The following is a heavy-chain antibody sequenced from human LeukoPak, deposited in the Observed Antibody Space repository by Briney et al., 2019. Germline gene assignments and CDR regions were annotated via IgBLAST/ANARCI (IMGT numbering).Heavy chain of an antibody. D-gene: IGHD3-10*01. V-gene: IGHV5-51*01. CDR2: MYPADSDT. CDR1: GYSFTTYW. CDR3: ARPLVRGVDDAFDI. Sequence: GESLKISCKGSGYSFTTYWIGWVRQMPGKGLEWMGIMYPADSDTRYSPSFQGQVTISADKSISTAYLQWSSLKASDTAMYFCARPLVRGVDDAFDIWGQGTMVTVSS. J-gene: IGHJ3*02.